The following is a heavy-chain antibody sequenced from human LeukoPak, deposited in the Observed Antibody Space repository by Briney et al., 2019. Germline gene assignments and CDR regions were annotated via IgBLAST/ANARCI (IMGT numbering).Heavy chain of an antibody. CDR3: ANLGGSCYSGCDY. J-gene: IGHJ4*02. CDR2: ISGSGGST. Sequence: GGSLRLSCAASGFTFSSYAMSWVRQAPGKGLEWVSAISGSGGSTYCADSVKGRFTISRDNSKNTLYLQMNSLRAEDTAVYYCANLGGSCYSGCDYWGQGTLVTVSS. CDR1: GFTFSSYA. D-gene: IGHD2-15*01. V-gene: IGHV3-23*01.